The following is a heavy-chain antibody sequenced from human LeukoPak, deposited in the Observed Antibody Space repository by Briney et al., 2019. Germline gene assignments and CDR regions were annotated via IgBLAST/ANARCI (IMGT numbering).Heavy chain of an antibody. J-gene: IGHJ4*02. CDR2: IYSSGNT. CDR3: ARRGLLGGYFDY. CDR1: GGSVNGYY. V-gene: IGHV4-4*07. Sequence: SETLSLTCTVSGGSVNGYYWSWIRQPAGKGLEWIGRIYSSGNTIYNPSLKSRVTMSVDTSKNQFSVNLSSVTAADTAVYYCARRGLLGGYFDYWGQGTLVTVSS. D-gene: IGHD3-16*01.